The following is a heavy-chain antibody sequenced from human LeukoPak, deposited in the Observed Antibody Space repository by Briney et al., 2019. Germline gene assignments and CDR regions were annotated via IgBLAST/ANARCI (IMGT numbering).Heavy chain of an antibody. D-gene: IGHD6-13*01. J-gene: IGHJ4*02. CDR3: ARVRQQLVPNYFDY. CDR1: GGPFSGYY. V-gene: IGHV4-34*01. CDR2: INHSGST. Sequence: SETLSLTCAVYGGPFSGYYWSWIRQPPGKGLEWIGEINHSGSTNYNPSLKSRVTISVDTSKNQFSLKLSSVTAADTAVYYCARVRQQLVPNYFDYWGQGTLVTVSS.